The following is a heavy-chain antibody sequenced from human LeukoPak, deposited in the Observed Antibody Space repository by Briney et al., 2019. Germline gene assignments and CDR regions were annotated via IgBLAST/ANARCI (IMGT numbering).Heavy chain of an antibody. Sequence: KTSETLSLTGTVSACPINSGDYYRSWVRQPPGKGLEWIGEIDHRGNTSYNPSLKSRVTISLDTSKNQLSLKLSSVTAADTAVYYCARIEDFYYYTDVWGKGTTVTVSS. V-gene: IGHV4-39*07. J-gene: IGHJ6*03. CDR3: ARIEDFYYYTDV. CDR1: ACPINSGDYY. CDR2: IDHRGNT.